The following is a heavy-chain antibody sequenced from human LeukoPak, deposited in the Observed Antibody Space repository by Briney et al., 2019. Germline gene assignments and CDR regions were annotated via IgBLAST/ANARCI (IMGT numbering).Heavy chain of an antibody. D-gene: IGHD6-6*01. V-gene: IGHV3-30*02. J-gene: IGHJ4*02. CDR1: GFTFSSYD. Sequence: GGSLRLSCAASGFTFSSYDMNWVRQAPGKGLEWVTFIRYDGSRKYYADSVRGRFTISRDNSKNTVYLQMNSLRAEDTAVYYCARDPSSSSSVGGYLDYWGQGTLVTVSS. CDR3: ARDPSSSSSVGGYLDY. CDR2: IRYDGSRK.